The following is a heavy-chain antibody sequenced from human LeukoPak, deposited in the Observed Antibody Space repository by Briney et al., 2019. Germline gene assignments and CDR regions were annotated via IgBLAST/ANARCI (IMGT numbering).Heavy chain of an antibody. CDR3: ARDYYYDSSGPTSFFDY. J-gene: IGHJ4*02. Sequence: ASVKVSCKASGGTFISYAISWVRQAPGQGLEWMGGIIPIFGTANYAQKFQGRVTMTRDMSTSTVYMELSSLRSEDTAVYYCARDYYYDSSGPTSFFDYWGQGTLVTVSS. D-gene: IGHD3-22*01. CDR2: IIPIFGTA. V-gene: IGHV1-69*05. CDR1: GGTFISYA.